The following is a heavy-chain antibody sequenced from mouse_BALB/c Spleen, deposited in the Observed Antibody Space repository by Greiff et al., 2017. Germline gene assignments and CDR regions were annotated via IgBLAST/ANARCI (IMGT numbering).Heavy chain of an antibody. CDR2: IRLKSNNYAT. D-gene: IGHD4-1*02. Sequence: EVQRVESGGGLVQPGGSMKLSCVASGFTFSNYWMNWVRQSPEKGLEWVAEIRLKSNNYATHYAESVKGRFTISRDDSKSSVYLQMNNLRAEDTGIYYCTRRPTDYFDYWGQGTTLTVSS. CDR1: GFTFSNYW. J-gene: IGHJ2*01. V-gene: IGHV6-6*02. CDR3: TRRPTDYFDY.